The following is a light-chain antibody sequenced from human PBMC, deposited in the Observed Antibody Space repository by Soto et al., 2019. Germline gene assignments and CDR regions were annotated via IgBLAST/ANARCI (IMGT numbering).Light chain of an antibody. CDR1: STDFDGYDY. V-gene: IGLV2-14*03. CDR3: SSYTSSAPFYV. J-gene: IGLJ1*01. CDR2: DVN. Sequence: QSVLTQPASVSWSPGQSITISCTGASTDFDGYDYVSWYQQHPGQAPKLMIYDVNNRPSGVSYRFSGSKSGDTASLTITVLQAEDDADYYCSSYTSSAPFYVFGTGTKVTVL.